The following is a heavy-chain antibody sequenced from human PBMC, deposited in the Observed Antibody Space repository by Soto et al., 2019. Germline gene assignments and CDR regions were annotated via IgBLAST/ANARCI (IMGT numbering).Heavy chain of an antibody. CDR1: GFTFSSYE. CDR3: ARDQYAAAGYYYYYGMDV. J-gene: IGHJ6*02. Sequence: LRLSCAASGFTFSSYEMNWVRQAPGKGLEWVSYISSSGSTIYYADSVKGRFTISRDNAKNSLYLQMNSLRAEDTAVYYCARDQYAAAGYYYYYGMDVWGQGTTVTVSS. CDR2: ISSSGSTI. D-gene: IGHD6-13*01. V-gene: IGHV3-48*03.